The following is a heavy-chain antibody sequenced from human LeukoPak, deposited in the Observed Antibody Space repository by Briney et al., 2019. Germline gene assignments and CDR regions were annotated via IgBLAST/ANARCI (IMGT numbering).Heavy chain of an antibody. CDR3: AKGSHYGQGLFDY. V-gene: IGHV3-23*01. J-gene: IGHJ4*02. D-gene: IGHD3-10*01. Sequence: PGGSLRLSCAASGFTFSSYAMSWVRQAPGKGLEWVSAISGSGGSTYYADSVKGRFTISRDNSKNTLYLQMNSLGAEDTAVYYCAKGSHYGQGLFDYWGQGTLVTVSS. CDR1: GFTFSSYA. CDR2: ISGSGGST.